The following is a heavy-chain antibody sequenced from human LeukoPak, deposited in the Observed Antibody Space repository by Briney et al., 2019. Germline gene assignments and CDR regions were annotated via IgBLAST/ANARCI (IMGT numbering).Heavy chain of an antibody. Sequence: GESLKISCKGSGYSFTSYWIGWVRQMPGKGLEWMGIIYPGDSDTRYSPSFQGQVTISADKSISTAYLQWSSLKASDTAMYYCARLKRSGTYSSVFGYWGQGTLVTVSS. V-gene: IGHV5-51*01. CDR2: IYPGDSDT. CDR3: ARLKRSGTYSSVFGY. J-gene: IGHJ4*02. CDR1: GYSFTSYW. D-gene: IGHD6-19*01.